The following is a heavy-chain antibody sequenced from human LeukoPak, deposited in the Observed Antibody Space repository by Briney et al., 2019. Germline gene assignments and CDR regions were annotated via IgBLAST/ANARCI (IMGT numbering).Heavy chain of an antibody. CDR3: ARDQGTAMGDY. V-gene: IGHV3-21*01. D-gene: IGHD5-18*01. Sequence: GGSLRLSCAASGFTFSSYSMNWVRQAPGKGLEWVSSISSSSSYIYYADSVKGRFTISRDNAKNSPYLQMNSLRAEDTAVYYCARDQGTAMGDYWGQGTLVTVSS. CDR2: ISSSSSYI. J-gene: IGHJ4*02. CDR1: GFTFSSYS.